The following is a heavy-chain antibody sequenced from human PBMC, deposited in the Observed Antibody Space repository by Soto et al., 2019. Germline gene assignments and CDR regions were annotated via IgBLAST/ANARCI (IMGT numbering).Heavy chain of an antibody. CDR2: ISYDGSNK. CDR1: GFTFSSYA. Sequence: GGSLRLSCAASGFTFSSYAMHWVRQAPGKGLEWVAVISYDGSNKYYADSVKGRFTISRDNSKNTLYLQMDSLRAEDTAVYYCARPLWRDDYNWGYFDLWGRGTLVTVSS. V-gene: IGHV3-30-3*01. D-gene: IGHD4-4*01. J-gene: IGHJ2*01. CDR3: ARPLWRDDYNWGYFDL.